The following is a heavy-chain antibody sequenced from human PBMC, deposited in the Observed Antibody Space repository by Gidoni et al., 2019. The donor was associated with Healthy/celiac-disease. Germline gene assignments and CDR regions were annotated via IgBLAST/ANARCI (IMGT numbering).Heavy chain of an antibody. CDR1: GGSIISRRYY. J-gene: IGHJ6*03. CDR3: ARHLYDYDSSGSQRYMDV. Sequence: QLQLPESGPGLVKPSETLSLTCTVSGGSIISRRYYWGWICQPPGKGLEWIGSIYYSGSTYYNPSLKSRVTISVDTSKNQFSLKLSSVTAADTAVYYCARHLYDYDSSGSQRYMDVWGKGTTVTVSS. D-gene: IGHD3-22*01. V-gene: IGHV4-39*01. CDR2: IYYSGST.